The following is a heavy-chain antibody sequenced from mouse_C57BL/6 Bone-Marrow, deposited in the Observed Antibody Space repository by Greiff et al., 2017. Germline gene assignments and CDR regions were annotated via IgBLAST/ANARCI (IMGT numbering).Heavy chain of an antibody. V-gene: IGHV5-17*01. J-gene: IGHJ2*01. Sequence: DVMLVESGGGLVKPGGSLKLSCAASGFTFSDYGMHWVRQAPEKGLEWVAYISSGSSTIYYADTVKGRFTISRDNAKNTLFLPITSLRSENTAMYYCARPANWDYFDYWGQGTTLTVSS. CDR3: ARPANWDYFDY. D-gene: IGHD4-1*01. CDR2: ISSGSSTI. CDR1: GFTFSDYG.